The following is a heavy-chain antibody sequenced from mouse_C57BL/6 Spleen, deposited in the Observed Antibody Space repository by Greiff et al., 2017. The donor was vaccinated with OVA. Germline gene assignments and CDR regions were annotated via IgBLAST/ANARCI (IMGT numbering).Heavy chain of an antibody. CDR3: ARSPNDYGSSPAWFAY. CDR2: INPSSGYT. D-gene: IGHD1-1*01. CDR1: GYTFTSYW. V-gene: IGHV1-7*01. J-gene: IGHJ3*01. Sequence: VQLQQSGAELAKPGASVKLSCKASGYTFTSYWMHWVKQRPGQGLEWIGYINPSSGYTKYNQKFKDKATLTADKSSSTAYMQLSSLTYEDSAVYYCARSPNDYGSSPAWFAYWGQGTLVTGSA.